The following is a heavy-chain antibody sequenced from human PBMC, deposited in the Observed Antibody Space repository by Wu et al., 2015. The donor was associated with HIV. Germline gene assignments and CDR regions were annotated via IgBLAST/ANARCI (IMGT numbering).Heavy chain of an antibody. CDR1: GGSFSGYY. CDR3: ARGLYYYDSSGYRIRGDWFDP. D-gene: IGHD3-22*01. CDR2: INHSGST. Sequence: QVQLQQWGAGLLKPSETLSLTCAVYGGSFSGYYWYWIRQPPGKGLEWIGEINHSGSTNYIPSLKSRVTISVDTSKNQFSLKLSSVTAADTAVYYCARGLYYYDSSGYRIRGDWFDPWGQGTLVTVSS. V-gene: IGHV4-34*01. J-gene: IGHJ5*02.